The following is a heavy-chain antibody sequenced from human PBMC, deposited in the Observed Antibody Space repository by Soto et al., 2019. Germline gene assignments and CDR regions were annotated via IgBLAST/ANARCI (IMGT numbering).Heavy chain of an antibody. J-gene: IGHJ1*01. CDR3: TTSTYCDYKKYFQD. V-gene: IGHV3-15*01. CDR1: GFSFTNAW. CDR2: IKRKSDGGTT. D-gene: IGHD4-17*01. Sequence: EVQLVESGGGLVKPGGSLRLSCAASGFSFTNAWMSWVRQAPEKGLEWVGHIKRKSDGGTTVYAAPVEGRFTISRDDSKNTLYLQMNSLKTEDTAVYHCTTSTYCDYKKYFQDWGQGTLVTVSS.